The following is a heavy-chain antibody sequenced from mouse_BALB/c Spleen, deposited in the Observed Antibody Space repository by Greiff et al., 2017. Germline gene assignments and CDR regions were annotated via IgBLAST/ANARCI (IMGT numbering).Heavy chain of an antibody. CDR2: IRNKANGYTT. D-gene: IGHD2-10*01. V-gene: IGHV7-3*02. J-gene: IGHJ4*01. CDR3: ARAYYGAMDY. CDR1: GFTFTDYY. Sequence: EVMLVESGGGLVQPGGSLRLSCATSGFTFTDYYMSWVRQPPGKALEWLGFIRNKANGYTTEYSASVKGRFTISSDNSQSILYLQMNTLRAEDSATYYCARAYYGAMDYWGQGTSVTVSS.